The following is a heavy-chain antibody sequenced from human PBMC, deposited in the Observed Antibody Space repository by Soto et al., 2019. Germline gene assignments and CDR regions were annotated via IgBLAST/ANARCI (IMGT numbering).Heavy chain of an antibody. CDR3: ASVVVPAATAYYYYYMDV. V-gene: IGHV1-69*02. J-gene: IGHJ6*03. Sequence: SVKVSCKASGGTFSSYTISWVRQAPGQGLEWMGRIIPILGIANYAQKFQGRVTITADKSTSTAYMELSSLRSEDTAVYYCASVVVPAATAYYYYYMDVWGKGTTVTVSS. CDR2: IIPILGIA. D-gene: IGHD2-2*01. CDR1: GGTFSSYT.